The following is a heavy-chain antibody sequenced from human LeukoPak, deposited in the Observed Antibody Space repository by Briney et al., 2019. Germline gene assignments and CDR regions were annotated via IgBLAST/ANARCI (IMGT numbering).Heavy chain of an antibody. CDR3: ANVDSGKAERLTFDY. J-gene: IGHJ4*02. V-gene: IGHV1-46*01. CDR2: INPSGGST. D-gene: IGHD1-26*01. Sequence: GASVKVSCKASGYTFTSYYMHWVRQAPGQGLEWMGIINPSGGSTSYAQKFQGRVTMTRDTSTSTVYMELSSLRSEDTAVYYCANVDSGKAERLTFDYWGQGTLVTVSS. CDR1: GYTFTSYY.